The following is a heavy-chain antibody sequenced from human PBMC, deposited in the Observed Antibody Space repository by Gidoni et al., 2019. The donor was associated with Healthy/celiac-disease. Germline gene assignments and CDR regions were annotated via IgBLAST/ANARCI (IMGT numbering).Heavy chain of an antibody. V-gene: IGHV4-34*01. D-gene: IGHD3-16*02. CDR3: ERGSASGDYVWGSYRPRIFDY. Sequence: QVQLQQWGAGLLKPSETLSLTCAVYGGSFSGYYWSWIRQTPGKGLEWIGEINHSGSTNYNPSLKSRVTISVDTSKNQFSLKLSYVTAADTAVYYCERGSASGDYVWGSYRPRIFDYWGQGTLVTVSS. J-gene: IGHJ4*02. CDR2: INHSGST. CDR1: GGSFSGYY.